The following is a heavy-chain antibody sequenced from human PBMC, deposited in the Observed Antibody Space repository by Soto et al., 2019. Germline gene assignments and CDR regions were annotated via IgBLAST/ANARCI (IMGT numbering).Heavy chain of an antibody. CDR3: ARHIRFLEWLLSYYYMDV. CDR1: GGSISSSSYY. J-gene: IGHJ6*03. V-gene: IGHV4-39*01. D-gene: IGHD3-3*01. Sequence: QLQLQESGPGLVKPSETLSLTCTVSGGSISSSSYYWGWIRQPPGKGLEWIGSIYYSGSTYYNPSLKSRVTISVDTSKNHFSLKLSSVTAADTAVYYCARHIRFLEWLLSYYYMDVWGKGTTVTVSS. CDR2: IYYSGST.